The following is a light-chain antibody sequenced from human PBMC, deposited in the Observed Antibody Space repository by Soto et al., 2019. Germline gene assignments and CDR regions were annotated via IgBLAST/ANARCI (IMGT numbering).Light chain of an antibody. CDR3: HQYDNVPLT. V-gene: IGKV1-33*01. CDR2: DAS. CDR1: QDISTY. J-gene: IGKJ4*01. Sequence: DIQMTQSPSSLSASVGDRVTITCQASQDISTYLNRYQQKPGKAPKFLIYDASTLETGVPSRFSGSGSGTDFTFTITSLQPEDIATYYCHQYDNVPLTFGGGTKVEIK.